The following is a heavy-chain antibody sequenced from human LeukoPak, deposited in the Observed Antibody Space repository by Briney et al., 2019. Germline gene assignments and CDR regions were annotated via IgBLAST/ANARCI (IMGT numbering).Heavy chain of an antibody. V-gene: IGHV3-11*04. CDR2: ISSSGSTI. J-gene: IGHJ4*02. D-gene: IGHD2-2*01. Sequence: GGSLRLSCAASGFTFSDYHMSWIRQAPGKGLEWVSYISSSGSTIYYADSVKGRFTISRDNAKNSLYLQMNSLRAEDTAVYYCARSTGYCSSTSCYGIFDYWGQGTLVTVSS. CDR1: GFTFSDYH. CDR3: ARSTGYCSSTSCYGIFDY.